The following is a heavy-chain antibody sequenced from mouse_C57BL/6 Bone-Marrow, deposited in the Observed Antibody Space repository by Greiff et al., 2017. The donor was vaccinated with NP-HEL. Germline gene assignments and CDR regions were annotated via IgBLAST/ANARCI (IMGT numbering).Heavy chain of an antibody. CDR2: IHPNSGST. V-gene: IGHV1-64*01. CDR1: GYTFTSYW. D-gene: IGHD1-1*01. J-gene: IGHJ2*01. CDR3: ARGSYDGSSYPLDY. Sequence: VQLQQSGAELVKPGASVKLSCKASGYTFTSYWMHWVKQRPGQGLEWIGMIHPNSGSTNYNEKFKSKATLTVDKSSSTAYMQLSSLTSEDSAVYYCARGSYDGSSYPLDYWGQGTTLTVSS.